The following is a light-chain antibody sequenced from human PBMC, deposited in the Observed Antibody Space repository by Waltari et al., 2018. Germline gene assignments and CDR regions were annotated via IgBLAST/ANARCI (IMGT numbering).Light chain of an antibody. CDR1: SIDVGGYNY. J-gene: IGLJ2*01. CDR2: DVS. Sequence: QSALTQPASVSGSPGQSITLSCTGSSIDVGGYNYVSWYQQHPGKAPKLMIYDVSKRPSGVSNRFSGSKSGNTASLTISGLQAEDEADYYCSSNTSSNTLVFGGGTKLTVL. CDR3: SSNTSSNTLV. V-gene: IGLV2-14*03.